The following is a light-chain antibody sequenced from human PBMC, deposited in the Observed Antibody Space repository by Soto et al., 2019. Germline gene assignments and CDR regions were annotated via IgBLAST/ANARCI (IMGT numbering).Light chain of an antibody. V-gene: IGLV6-57*04. CDR2: EDN. Sequence: NFMVTQPHSVSESPGKTVTISCTRSSGSIASNYVQWYQQRPGSAPTPVIYEDNERPSGVPDRFSGSIDSSSNSASLTISGLKTDDEADYYCQSYHSGNVVFGGGTKLTVL. CDR1: SGSIASNY. J-gene: IGLJ2*01. CDR3: QSYHSGNVV.